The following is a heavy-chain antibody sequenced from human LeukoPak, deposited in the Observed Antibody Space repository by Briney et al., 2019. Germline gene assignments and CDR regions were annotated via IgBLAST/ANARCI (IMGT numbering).Heavy chain of an antibody. Sequence: SETLSLTCTVSGGSISSYYWSWIRQPPGKGLEWIGRIYTSGSTNYNPSLKSPVTMSVDTSKNQFSLKVSSVTAADTAVYYCARGSVNNAFDIWGQGTMVTVSS. CDR3: ARGSVNNAFDI. J-gene: IGHJ3*02. CDR1: GGSISSYY. V-gene: IGHV4-4*07. CDR2: IYTSGST.